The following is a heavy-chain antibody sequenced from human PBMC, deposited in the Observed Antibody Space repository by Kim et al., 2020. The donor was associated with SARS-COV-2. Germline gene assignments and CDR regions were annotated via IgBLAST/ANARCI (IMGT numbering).Heavy chain of an antibody. V-gene: IGHV4-34*01. J-gene: IGHJ6*02. CDR3: ARLGGVRKYYYYYYGMDV. CDR1: GGSFSGYY. Sequence: SETLSLTCAVYGGSFSGYYWSWIRQPPGKGLEWIGEINHSGSTNYNPSLKSRVTISVDTSKNQFSLKLSSVTAADTAVYYCARLGGVRKYYYYYYGMDVWGQGTTVTVSS. D-gene: IGHD2-8*01. CDR2: INHSGST.